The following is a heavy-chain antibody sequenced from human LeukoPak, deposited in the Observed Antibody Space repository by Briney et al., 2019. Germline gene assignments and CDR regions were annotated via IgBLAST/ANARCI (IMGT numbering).Heavy chain of an antibody. CDR1: GFTFSSYA. J-gene: IGHJ4*02. CDR2: ISGSGGST. Sequence: GGSLRLSCAASGFTFSSYAMSWVRQAPGKGLGWVSAISGSGGSTYYADSVKGRFTISRDNAKNTLYLQMNSLRAEDTAVYYCEKGKGRVVVAATPFDYWRQGTLVTVSS. V-gene: IGHV3-23*01. D-gene: IGHD2-15*01. CDR3: EKGKGRVVVAATPFDY.